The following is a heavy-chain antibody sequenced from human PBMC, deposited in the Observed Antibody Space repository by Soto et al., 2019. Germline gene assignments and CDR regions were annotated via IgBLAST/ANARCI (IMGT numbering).Heavy chain of an antibody. D-gene: IGHD6-19*01. V-gene: IGHV1-18*04. Sequence: GASVKVSCKASGYTFTSYGISWVRQAPGQGLEWMGWISAYNGNTNYAQKLQGRVTMTTDTSTSTAYMELRSLRSDDTAVYYCARYDSSGWYLRSVYGMDVWGQGTTVTVSS. CDR2: ISAYNGNT. CDR1: GYTFTSYG. CDR3: ARYDSSGWYLRSVYGMDV. J-gene: IGHJ6*02.